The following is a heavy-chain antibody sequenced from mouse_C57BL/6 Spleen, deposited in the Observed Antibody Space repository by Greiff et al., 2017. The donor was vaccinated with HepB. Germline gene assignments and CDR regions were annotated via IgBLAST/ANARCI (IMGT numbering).Heavy chain of an antibody. V-gene: IGHV1-59*01. D-gene: IGHD2-1*01. J-gene: IGHJ2*01. CDR3: ARERDYGNYFDY. CDR2: IDPSDSYT. Sequence: QVQLQQPGAELVRPGTSVKLSCKASGYTFTSYWMHWVKQRPGQGLEWIGVIDPSDSYTNYNQKFKGKATVTVDTSSSTAYMQLSSLTSEDSAVYYCARERDYGNYFDYWGQGTTLTVSS. CDR1: GYTFTSYW.